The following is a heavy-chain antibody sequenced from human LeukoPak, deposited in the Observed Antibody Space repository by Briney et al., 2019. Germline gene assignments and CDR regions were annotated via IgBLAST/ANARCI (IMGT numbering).Heavy chain of an antibody. J-gene: IGHJ3*02. CDR1: GFTFSSYS. CDR3: ASSSLRGSDAFDI. CDR2: INHSGST. V-gene: IGHV4-34*08. D-gene: IGHD3-16*01. Sequence: WGSLRLSCEASGFTFSSYSMNWVRQAPGKGLEWIGEINHSGSTNYNPSLKSRVTISVDTSKNQFSLQLNSVTPEDTAVYYCASSSLRGSDAFDIWGQGTMVTVSS.